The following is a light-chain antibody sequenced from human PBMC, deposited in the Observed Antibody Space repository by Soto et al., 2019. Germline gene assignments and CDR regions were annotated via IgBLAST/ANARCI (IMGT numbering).Light chain of an antibody. CDR2: EVS. Sequence: QSVLPQPASVSGSPGQSITISCSGTSSDIGAYDLVSWYQQHPGRAPKLIIFEVSHRFSGLSYRFSGSTSVNTASLTISGLQAEDEGYYYGTSFAPGRISVFGRGTKGTVL. CDR3: TSFAPGRISV. J-gene: IGLJ1*01. V-gene: IGLV2-14*03. CDR1: SSDIGAYDL.